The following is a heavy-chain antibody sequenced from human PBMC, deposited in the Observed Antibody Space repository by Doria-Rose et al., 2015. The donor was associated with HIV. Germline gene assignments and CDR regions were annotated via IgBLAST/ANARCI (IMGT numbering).Heavy chain of an antibody. CDR3: ARIKSSRWYHKYYFDF. CDR1: GVSLSSPGMG. CDR2: TFSDDER. Sequence: QVTLKESGPVLVKPTETLTLICTVSGVSLSSPGMGVSWIRQPPGKALEWLANTFSDDERSYKTSLKSRLTISRGTSKSQVVLTMTDMDPVDTATYYCARIKSSRWYHKYYFDFWGQGTLVIVSA. V-gene: IGHV2-26*01. D-gene: IGHD6-13*01. J-gene: IGHJ4*02.